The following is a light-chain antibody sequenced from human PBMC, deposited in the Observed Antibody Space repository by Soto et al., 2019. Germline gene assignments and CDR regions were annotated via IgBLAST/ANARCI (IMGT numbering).Light chain of an antibody. Sequence: QSVLTQPASVSGSPVQSTTISCTGSSSDVGGYNYVSWYQQHPGKAPNLMIYEVITRPSGVSNRFSGYKSDNTASLTISGRQAEDEADYYCSSYTSSSTYGFGTGTK. CDR1: SSDVGGYNY. CDR3: SSYTSSSTYG. J-gene: IGLJ1*01. CDR2: EVI. V-gene: IGLV2-14*01.